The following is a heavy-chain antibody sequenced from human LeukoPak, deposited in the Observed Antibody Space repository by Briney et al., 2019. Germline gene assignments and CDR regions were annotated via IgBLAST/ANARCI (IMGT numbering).Heavy chain of an antibody. J-gene: IGHJ4*02. Sequence: SETLSLTCTVSGGSISGYYWSWIRQPPGKGLEWIGYIFYSGSTNYNPSLKSRVTISVDTSKNQFSLKLSSVTAADTAVYYCARGEWDLLFDYWGQGALVAVSS. CDR2: IFYSGST. CDR1: GGSISGYY. CDR3: ARGEWDLLFDY. D-gene: IGHD1-26*01. V-gene: IGHV4-59*01.